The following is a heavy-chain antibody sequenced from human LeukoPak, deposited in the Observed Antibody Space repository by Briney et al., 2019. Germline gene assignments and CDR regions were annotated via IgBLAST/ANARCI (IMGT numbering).Heavy chain of an antibody. V-gene: IGHV4-39*01. Sequence: SETLPLACAVSGDSISNSDYYWGWIRQSPGKGLEWITLINYSGHTFYNPSLRSRVTISVDMPKNQFSLNLNSVTAADTAVYYSARRRKDLNWFDPWGQGTLVTVSS. CDR3: ARRRKDLNWFDP. CDR2: INYSGHT. CDR1: GDSISNSDYY. J-gene: IGHJ5*02.